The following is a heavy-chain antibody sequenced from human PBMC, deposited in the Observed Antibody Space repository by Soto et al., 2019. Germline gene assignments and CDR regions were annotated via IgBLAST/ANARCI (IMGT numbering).Heavy chain of an antibody. CDR1: GGSFSGYY. J-gene: IGHJ4*02. Sequence: QVQLQQWGAGLLKPSETLSLTCAVYGGSFSGYYWSWIRQPPGKGLEWIGEINHSGSTNYNPSLKSRVTISVDTSKNQFSLKLSSVTAADTAVYYCARGEVEMATIRFNYFDYWGQGTLVTVSS. V-gene: IGHV4-34*01. CDR3: ARGEVEMATIRFNYFDY. D-gene: IGHD5-12*01. CDR2: INHSGST.